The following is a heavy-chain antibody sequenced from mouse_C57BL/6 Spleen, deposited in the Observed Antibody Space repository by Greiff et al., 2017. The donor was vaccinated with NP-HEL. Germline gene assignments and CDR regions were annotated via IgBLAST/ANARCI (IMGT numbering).Heavy chain of an antibody. CDR3: ARWPGYYFDY. Sequence: QVQLKQPGAELVKPGASVKLSCKASGYTFTSYWMHWVKQRPGQGLEWIGMIHPNSGSTNYNEKFKSKATLTVDKSSSTAYMQLSSLTSEDSAVYYCARWPGYYFDYWGQGTTLTVSS. CDR2: IHPNSGST. J-gene: IGHJ2*01. V-gene: IGHV1-64*01. CDR1: GYTFTSYW.